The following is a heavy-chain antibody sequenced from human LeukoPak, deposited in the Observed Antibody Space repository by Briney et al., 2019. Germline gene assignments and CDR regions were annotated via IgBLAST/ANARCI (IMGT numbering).Heavy chain of an antibody. CDR1: GGSITTTNF. CDR2: ISLRGRT. Sequence: SETLSLTCGVSGGSITTTNFWSWVRQPPGGGLEWIGEISLRGRTQYNPSLKSRVNISIDESKNHLSLNLTSVTAADTAVYYCARDGASRLGTGWSPYYFDYWGQGALVTVSS. D-gene: IGHD6-19*01. CDR3: ARDGASRLGTGWSPYYFDY. J-gene: IGHJ4*02. V-gene: IGHV4-4*02.